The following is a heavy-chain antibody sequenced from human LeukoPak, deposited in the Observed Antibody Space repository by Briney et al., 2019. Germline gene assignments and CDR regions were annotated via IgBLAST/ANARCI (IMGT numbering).Heavy chain of an antibody. D-gene: IGHD5-12*01. J-gene: IGHJ5*02. CDR2: INHSGST. Sequence: SETLSLTCAVYGGSFSGYYWSWIRQPPGKGLEWIGEINHSGSTNYNPSLKSRVTISVDTSKNQFSLKLSSVTAADTAVYYCAREGVATIPDNWLDPWGQGTLVTVSS. CDR1: GGSFSGYY. V-gene: IGHV4-34*01. CDR3: AREGVATIPDNWLDP.